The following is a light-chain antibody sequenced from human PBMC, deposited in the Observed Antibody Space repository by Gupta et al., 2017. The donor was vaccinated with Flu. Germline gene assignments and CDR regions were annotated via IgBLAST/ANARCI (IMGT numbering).Light chain of an antibody. CDR2: RST. J-gene: IGLJ2*01. V-gene: IGLV1-47*01. Sequence: SCSGGNSNIGINYVYWYPQLPGAAPKLLLYRSTQRPSGVPDRFSGSKSDPPASLAISGLRSEVQAAYSCAAWVGSLAGLVFGGGAKLTVL. CDR3: AAWVGSLAGLV. CDR1: NSNIGINY.